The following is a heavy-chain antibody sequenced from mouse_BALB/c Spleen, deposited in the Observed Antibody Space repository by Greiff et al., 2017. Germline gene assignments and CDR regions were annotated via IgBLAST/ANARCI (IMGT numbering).Heavy chain of an antibody. V-gene: IGHV3-6*02. CDR1: GYSITSGYY. CDR2: ISYDGSN. CDR3: AREPEVTRDV. Sequence: DVQLQESGPGLVKPSQSLSLTCSVTGYSITSGYYWNWIRQFPGNKLEWMGYISYDGSNNYNPSLKNRISITRDTSKNQFFLKLNSVTTEDTATYYCAREPEVTRDVWGAGTTVTVSS. J-gene: IGHJ1*01.